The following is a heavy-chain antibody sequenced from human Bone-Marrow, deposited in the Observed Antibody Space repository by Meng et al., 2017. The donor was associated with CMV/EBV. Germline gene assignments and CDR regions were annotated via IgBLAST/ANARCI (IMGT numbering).Heavy chain of an antibody. Sequence: SETLSLTCAVYGGSFSGYYWSWIRQPPGKGLEWIGEINHSGSTNYNPSLKSRVTISVDTSKNQFSLKLSSVTAADTAVYYCAREGSGYGGWFAPWGQGPLVPVYS. CDR2: INHSGST. D-gene: IGHD5-12*01. CDR1: GGSFSGYY. J-gene: IGHJ5*02. CDR3: AREGSGYGGWFAP. V-gene: IGHV4-34*01.